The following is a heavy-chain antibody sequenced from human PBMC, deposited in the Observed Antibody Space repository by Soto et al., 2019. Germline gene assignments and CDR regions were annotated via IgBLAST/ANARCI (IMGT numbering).Heavy chain of an antibody. CDR1: GFTFSSYS. J-gene: IGHJ1*01. CDR2: ISSSSSYI. D-gene: IGHD2-21*01. Sequence: EVQLVESGGGLVKPGGSLRLSCAASGFTFSSYSMNWVRQAPGKGLEWVSSISSSSSYIYYADSVKGRFTISRDNAKNSLYLQMNSLRAEDTAVYYCARDRAYCGGDCYFAEYFQHWGQGTLVTVSS. CDR3: ARDRAYCGGDCYFAEYFQH. V-gene: IGHV3-21*01.